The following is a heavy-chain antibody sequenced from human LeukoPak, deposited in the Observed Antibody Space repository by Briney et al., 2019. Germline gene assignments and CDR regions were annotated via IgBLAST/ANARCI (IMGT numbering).Heavy chain of an antibody. J-gene: IGHJ4*02. D-gene: IGHD6-13*01. Sequence: ASVKVSCKASGYTFTGYYMHWVRQASGQGLEWMGRINPNSGGTNYAQKFQGRVTMTRDTSISTAYMELSRLRSDDTAVYYCARVYSSSWYKGSHFDYWGQGTLVTVSS. CDR2: INPNSGGT. CDR3: ARVYSSSWYKGSHFDY. V-gene: IGHV1-2*06. CDR1: GYTFTGYY.